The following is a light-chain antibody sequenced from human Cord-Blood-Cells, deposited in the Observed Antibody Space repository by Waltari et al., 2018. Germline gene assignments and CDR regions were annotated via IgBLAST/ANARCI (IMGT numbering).Light chain of an antibody. Sequence: QSVLTQPPSASGTPGQRVTISCSGSSSNIGSNTVNWYQQLPGTAPKLLNYGNNHRPSGVPDRFSGSKSGTSASLAISGLQSEDEADYYCAAWDDSLNGVVFGGGTKLTVL. CDR2: GNN. CDR3: AAWDDSLNGVV. J-gene: IGLJ2*01. V-gene: IGLV1-44*01. CDR1: SSNIGSNT.